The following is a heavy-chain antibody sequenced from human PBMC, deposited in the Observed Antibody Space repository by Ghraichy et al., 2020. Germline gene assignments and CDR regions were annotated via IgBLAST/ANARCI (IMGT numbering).Heavy chain of an antibody. D-gene: IGHD1-26*01. Sequence: GGSLRLSCAASGFTFSSYAMSWVRQAPGKGLEWVSAISGSGGSTYYADSVKGRFTISRDNSKNTLYLQMNSLRAEDTAVYYCAKGPLGIVGAPRVDYWGRGTLVTVSS. CDR1: GFTFSSYA. J-gene: IGHJ4*02. CDR2: ISGSGGST. V-gene: IGHV3-23*01. CDR3: AKGPLGIVGAPRVDY.